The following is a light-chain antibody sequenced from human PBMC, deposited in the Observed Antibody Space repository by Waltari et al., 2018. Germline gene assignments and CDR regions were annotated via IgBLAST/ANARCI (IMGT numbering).Light chain of an antibody. CDR3: SSHTSTVPHV. Sequence: QSALTQPASVSGSPGQSVSISCTGTSNDVGGYGYVSWYQQFPGKAPKLIIYEVSYRPSGVSSRFSCSKSGNTAPLTISGLQAEDEAVYYCSSHTSTVPHVFGTGTKVTVV. J-gene: IGLJ1*01. CDR2: EVS. CDR1: SNDVGGYGY. V-gene: IGLV2-14*01.